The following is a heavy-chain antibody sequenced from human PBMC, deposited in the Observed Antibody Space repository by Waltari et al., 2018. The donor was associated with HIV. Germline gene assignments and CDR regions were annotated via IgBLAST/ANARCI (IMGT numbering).Heavy chain of an antibody. J-gene: IGHJ3*01. D-gene: IGHD1-1*01. CDR3: ARIGAATGNVHAFDL. Sequence: VQLVETGGGFIQPGGTLRLSCAVSGFSVSDYYMSSIRQAPGKGLEGCSILYGVEGKYYADSVKGRFTISRENSKSTGFLQMNSLRVEDTAMYVCARIGAATGNVHAFDLWGLGTMVNVFS. V-gene: IGHV3-53*02. CDR2: LYGVEGK. CDR1: GFSVSDYY.